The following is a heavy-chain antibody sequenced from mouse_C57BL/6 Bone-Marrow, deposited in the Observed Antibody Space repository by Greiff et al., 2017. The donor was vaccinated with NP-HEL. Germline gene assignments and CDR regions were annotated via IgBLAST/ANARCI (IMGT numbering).Heavy chain of an antibody. CDR1: GFTFSDYY. D-gene: IGHD2-3*01. CDR3: ARFYAGYYGY. V-gene: IGHV5-12*01. Sequence: EVHLVESGGGLVQPGGSLKLSCAASGFTFSDYYMYWVRQTPEKRLEWVAYISNGGGSTYYPDTVKGRFTISRDNAKNTLYLQMSRLKSEDTAMYYGARFYAGYYGYWGQGTSVTVSS. CDR2: ISNGGGST. J-gene: IGHJ4*01.